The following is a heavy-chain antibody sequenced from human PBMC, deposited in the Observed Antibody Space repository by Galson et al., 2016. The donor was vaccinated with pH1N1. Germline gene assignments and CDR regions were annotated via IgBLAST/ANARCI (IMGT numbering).Heavy chain of an antibody. V-gene: IGHV3-23*01. CDR3: ARAGSSWDTYYYYYGTDV. D-gene: IGHD6-13*01. J-gene: IGHJ6*02. CDR1: GFTFSIFG. CDR2: ISGVGDST. Sequence: SLRLSCAVSGFTFSIFGMSWLRQAPGKGLEWISAISGVGDSTYHADSVKGRFTISRDNSKNTLNLQMSSLRAEDTAVYYCARAGSSWDTYYYYYGTDVWGQGTTVTVSS.